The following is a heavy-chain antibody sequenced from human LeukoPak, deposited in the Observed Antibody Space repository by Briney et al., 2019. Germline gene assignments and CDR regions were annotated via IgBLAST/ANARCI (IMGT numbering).Heavy chain of an antibody. J-gene: IGHJ4*02. Sequence: ASVKVSCKASGCTFTSYYMHWVRQAPGQGLEWMGIINPSGGSTSYAQKFQGRVTMTRDTSTSIVYMELSGLRSDDTAVYYCARDSGLGPTWHPFDHWGQGTPVTVSS. CDR2: INPSGGST. CDR1: GCTFTSYY. D-gene: IGHD1-26*01. V-gene: IGHV1-46*01. CDR3: ARDSGLGPTWHPFDH.